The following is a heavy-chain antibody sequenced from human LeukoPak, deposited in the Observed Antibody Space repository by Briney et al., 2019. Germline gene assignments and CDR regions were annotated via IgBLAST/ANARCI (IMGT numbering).Heavy chain of an antibody. CDR3: ARGLGYGWFDP. Sequence: PGGSLRLSCAASGFTFSNYWMNWVRQAPGKGLECVASIKEDGSEKYYVDSVKGRFTISRDNARNSLSLQMNSPTAEDTALYYCARGLGYGWFDPWGQGTLVTVSS. J-gene: IGHJ5*02. CDR2: IKEDGSEK. CDR1: GFTFSNYW. D-gene: IGHD5-18*01. V-gene: IGHV3-7*05.